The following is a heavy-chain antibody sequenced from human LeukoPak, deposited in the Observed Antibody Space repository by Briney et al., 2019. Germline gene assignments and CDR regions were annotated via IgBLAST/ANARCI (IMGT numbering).Heavy chain of an antibody. V-gene: IGHV3-30*18. J-gene: IGHJ4*02. D-gene: IGHD1-26*01. CDR3: AKDTPSPNSGFYHY. CDR1: GFTFSSSG. Sequence: QPGGSLRLSCAASGFTFSSSGIHWVRQAPGKGLEWVSTVSQDGSNRYYGDSVKGRFIISRDNSGNTVYLQMNSLRAEDTAMYFCAKDTPSPNSGFYHYWGQGTPVTVSS. CDR2: VSQDGSNR.